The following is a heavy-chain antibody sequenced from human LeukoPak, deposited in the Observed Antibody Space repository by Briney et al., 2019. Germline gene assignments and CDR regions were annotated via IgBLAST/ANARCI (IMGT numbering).Heavy chain of an antibody. CDR1: GGSFSGYY. CDR2: INHRGST. V-gene: IGHV4-34*01. J-gene: IGHJ5*02. CDR3: ARHVRKRGIAVAGTPGWFDP. D-gene: IGHD6-19*01. Sequence: SETLSLTCAVYGGSFSGYYWSWIRQPPGKGLEWIGEINHRGSTNYNPSLKSRVTMSVDTSKNRFSLKLSSVTAADTAVYYCARHVRKRGIAVAGTPGWFDPWGQGTLVTVSS.